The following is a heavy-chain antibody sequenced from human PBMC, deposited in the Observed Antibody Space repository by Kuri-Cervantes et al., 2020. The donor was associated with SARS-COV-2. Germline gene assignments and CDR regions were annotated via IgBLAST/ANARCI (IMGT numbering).Heavy chain of an antibody. CDR2: INHSGST. CDR1: GGSFSGYY. J-gene: IGHJ4*02. D-gene: IGHD3-9*01. V-gene: IGHV4-34*01. Sequence: GSLRLSCAVYGGSFSGYYWSWIRQPPGKGREWIGEINHSGSTNYNPSLKSRVTISVDTSKNQFSLKLSSVTAADTAVYYCARGRRYSLPGGLDYWGQGTLVTVSS. CDR3: ARGRRYSLPGGLDY.